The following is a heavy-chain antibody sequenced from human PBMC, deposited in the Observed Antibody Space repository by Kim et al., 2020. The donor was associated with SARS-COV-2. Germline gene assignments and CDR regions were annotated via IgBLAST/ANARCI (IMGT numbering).Heavy chain of an antibody. CDR3: ARDFPLWFGELYPTTYYYGMDV. V-gene: IGHV1-18*01. J-gene: IGHJ6*02. Sequence: ASVKVSCKASGYTFTSYGISWVRQAPGQGLEWMGWISAYNGNTNYAQKLQGRVTMTTDTSTSTAYMELRSLRSDDTAVYYCARDFPLWFGELYPTTYYYGMDVWGQGTTVTVSS. CDR1: GYTFTSYG. D-gene: IGHD3-10*01. CDR2: ISAYNGNT.